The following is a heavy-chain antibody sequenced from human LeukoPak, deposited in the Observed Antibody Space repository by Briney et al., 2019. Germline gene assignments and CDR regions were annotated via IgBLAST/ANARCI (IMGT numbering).Heavy chain of an antibody. CDR2: ISKDGSTS. V-gene: IGHV3-74*01. Sequence: GGSLRPSCEASGFTFSNHWMHWVRHAPGKGLVWVSVISKDGSTSIYADSVRGRLTISRDNAKNTLYLQMNSLRVEDTSVYYCARDYYMGIVDQWGQGTRVTVSS. CDR3: ARDYYMGIVDQ. J-gene: IGHJ5*02. CDR1: GFTFSNHW. D-gene: IGHD3-22*01.